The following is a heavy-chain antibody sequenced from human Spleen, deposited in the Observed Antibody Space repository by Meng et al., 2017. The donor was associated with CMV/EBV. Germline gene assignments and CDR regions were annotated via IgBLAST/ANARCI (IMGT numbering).Heavy chain of an antibody. J-gene: IGHJ4*02. CDR3: AGGSGWPFFDY. Sequence: CKASGYTCTSHGVNWVRQAPGQGLEWMAWISAYNGHTNYAHKFQGRVTVTADTSTSTAYMELRSLRTDDTAVYYCAGGSGWPFFDYWGQGTLVTVSS. CDR1: GYTCTSHG. V-gene: IGHV1-18*01. CDR2: ISAYNGHT. D-gene: IGHD6-25*01.